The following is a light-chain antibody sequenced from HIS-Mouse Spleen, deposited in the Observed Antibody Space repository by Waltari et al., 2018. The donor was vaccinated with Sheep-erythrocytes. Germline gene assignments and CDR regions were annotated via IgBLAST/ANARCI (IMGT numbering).Light chain of an antibody. V-gene: IGLV2-11*01. Sequence: QSALTQPRSVSWSPGQSVTISCTGTSSDVGGYNYVSWYQQHPGKAPKLMIYDVSKRPSWVPYRFSGSKSGNTASLTISGLQAEDEADYYCCSYAGSYNHVFATGTKVTVL. CDR3: CSYAGSYNHV. J-gene: IGLJ1*01. CDR2: DVS. CDR1: SSDVGGYNY.